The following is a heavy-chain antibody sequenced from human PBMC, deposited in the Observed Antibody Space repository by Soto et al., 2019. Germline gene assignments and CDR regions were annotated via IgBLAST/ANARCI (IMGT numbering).Heavy chain of an antibody. CDR1: GLTFSRYT. CDR2: IIASGVIT. CDR3: AKDLRGPEAGTWYFDL. J-gene: IGHJ2*01. V-gene: IGHV3-23*01. D-gene: IGHD6-13*01. Sequence: EVQLLESGGGLVQPGGSLRLACAASGLTFSRYTMGWVRQAPGKGLEWVSAIIASGVITYYADSVKGRFTISRDNSNNTVYLQMYSLRAEDTAVYYCAKDLRGPEAGTWYFDLWGRGTLVTVSS.